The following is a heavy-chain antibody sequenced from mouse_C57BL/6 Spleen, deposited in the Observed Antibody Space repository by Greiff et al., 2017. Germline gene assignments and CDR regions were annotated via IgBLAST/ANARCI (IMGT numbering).Heavy chain of an antibody. D-gene: IGHD2-2*01. J-gene: IGHJ3*01. Sequence: EVQLQQSGAELVRPGASVKLSCTASGFNIKDDYMHWVKQRPEPGLEWIGWIDPENGDTEYASNVQGKATITADTSSNTAYLQLSSLTSEDTAVYYGTTGYVFAYWGQGTLVTVSA. CDR2: IDPENGDT. CDR1: GFNIKDDY. CDR3: TTGYVFAY. V-gene: IGHV14-4*01.